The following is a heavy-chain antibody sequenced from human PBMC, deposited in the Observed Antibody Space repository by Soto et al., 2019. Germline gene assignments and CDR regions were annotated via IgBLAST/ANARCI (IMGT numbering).Heavy chain of an antibody. CDR3: ARGMTTVTTFDY. V-gene: IGHV4-30-2*01. CDR2: IYHSGST. Sequence: QLQLQESGSGLVKPSQTLSLTCAVSGGSISSGGYSWSWIRQPPGKGLEWIGYIYHSGSTYYNPSLKCRVXXXVXXSKNQFSLKLSSVTAADTAVYYCARGMTTVTTFDYWGQGTLVTVSS. CDR1: GGSISSGGYS. J-gene: IGHJ4*02. D-gene: IGHD4-4*01.